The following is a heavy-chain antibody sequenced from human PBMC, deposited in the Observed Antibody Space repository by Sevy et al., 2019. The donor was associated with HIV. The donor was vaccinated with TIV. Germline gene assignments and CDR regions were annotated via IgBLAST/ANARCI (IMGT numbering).Heavy chain of an antibody. CDR1: GGSISSYY. CDR2: IYYSGST. D-gene: IGHD6-19*01. Sequence: SETLSLTCTVSGGSISSYYWSWIRQPPGKGLEWIGYIYYSGSTNYNPSLKSRVTISVDTSKNQFSLKLSSVTAADTAVYYCARDIYSSGWSIGVGMDVWGQGTTVTVSS. V-gene: IGHV4-59*13. CDR3: ARDIYSSGWSIGVGMDV. J-gene: IGHJ6*02.